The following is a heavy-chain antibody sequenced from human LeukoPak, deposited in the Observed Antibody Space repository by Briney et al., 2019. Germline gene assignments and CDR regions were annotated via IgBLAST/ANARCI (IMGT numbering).Heavy chain of an antibody. CDR3: ARDGGYYDSSGIPY. CDR1: GGTFISYA. J-gene: IGHJ4*02. D-gene: IGHD3-22*01. V-gene: IGHV1-69*01. Sequence: SVKVSCKASGGTFISYAISWVRQAPGQGLEWMGGIIPIFGTANYAQKFQGRVTITADESTSTAYMEPSSLRSEDTAVYYCARDGGYYDSSGIPYWGQGTLVTVSS. CDR2: IIPIFGTA.